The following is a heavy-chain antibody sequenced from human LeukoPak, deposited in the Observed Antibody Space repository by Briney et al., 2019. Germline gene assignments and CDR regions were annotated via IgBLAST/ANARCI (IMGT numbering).Heavy chain of an antibody. CDR2: INHSGST. V-gene: IGHV4-34*01. J-gene: IGHJ4*02. CDR1: GGSFSGYY. Sequence: SEILSLTCAVYGGSFSGYYWSWIRQPPGKGLEWIGEINHSGSTNYNPSLKSRVTISVDTSKNQLSLKLSSVTAADTAVYYCARGPKANIVVVPAAIPRFDYWGQGTLATVSS. D-gene: IGHD2-2*02. CDR3: ARGPKANIVVVPAAIPRFDY.